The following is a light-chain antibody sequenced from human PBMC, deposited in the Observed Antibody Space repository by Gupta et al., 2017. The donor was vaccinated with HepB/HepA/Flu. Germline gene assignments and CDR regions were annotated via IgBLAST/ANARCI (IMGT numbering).Light chain of an antibody. V-gene: IGLV8-61*01. Sequence: SPGGTVTLTCGFIPGSVSTSYYPSWYQQTPGQPPRTLIYSTNTRSSGVPDRFSGSIPGNTAALTITGDQADDESDYYCVLYMGSGIWVFGGGTKLTVL. CDR2: STN. CDR1: PGSVSTSYY. J-gene: IGLJ3*02. CDR3: VLYMGSGIWV.